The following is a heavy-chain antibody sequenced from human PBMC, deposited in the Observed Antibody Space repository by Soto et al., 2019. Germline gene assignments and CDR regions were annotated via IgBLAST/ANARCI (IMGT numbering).Heavy chain of an antibody. CDR2: IYSGGST. CDR1: GFTVSSNY. Sequence: GGSLRLSCAASGFTVSSNYMSWVRQAPGKGLEWVSVIYSGGSTYYADSVKGRFTISRDNSKNTLYLQMNSLRAEDTAVYYCARSYGYYYYGMDVWGQGTTVTVS. J-gene: IGHJ6*02. V-gene: IGHV3-53*01. D-gene: IGHD5-18*01. CDR3: ARSYGYYYYGMDV.